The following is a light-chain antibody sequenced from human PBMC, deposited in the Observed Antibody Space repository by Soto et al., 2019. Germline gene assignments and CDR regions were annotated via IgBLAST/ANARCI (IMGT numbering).Light chain of an antibody. CDR1: QSISIY. V-gene: IGKV1-39*01. J-gene: IGKJ2*01. CDR2: AAS. CDR3: LQSYSTPYT. Sequence: DIEMTQSPSSLSASVGDRVTITCRASQSISIYLNWYQQRPGKTPTLLIYAASSLQSGVPSRFSGSGSGPDVTLTISSLHPEDSASYFCLQSYSTPYTFGQRTKVEIK.